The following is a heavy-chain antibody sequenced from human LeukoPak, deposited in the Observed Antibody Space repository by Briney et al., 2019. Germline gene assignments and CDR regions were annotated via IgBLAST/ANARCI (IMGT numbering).Heavy chain of an antibody. CDR1: GYSFTSYW. CDR3: ARSTDSSGYYDLWDY. CDR2: IYPGDSDT. J-gene: IGHJ4*02. Sequence: GEPLKTSCKGSGYSFTSYWIGWLRQMPGKGLEWMGIIYPGDSDTRYSPSFQGQVTISADNSISTAYLQWSSLKASDTAMYYCARSTDSSGYYDLWDYWGQGTLVTVSS. V-gene: IGHV5-51*01. D-gene: IGHD3-22*01.